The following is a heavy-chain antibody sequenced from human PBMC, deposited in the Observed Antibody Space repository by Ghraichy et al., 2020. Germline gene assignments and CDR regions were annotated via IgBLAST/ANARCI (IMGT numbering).Heavy chain of an antibody. V-gene: IGHV4-39*01. Sequence: SETLSLTCTVSGGSISSTNYYWGWLRQPPGKGLEWIGCIYYSGSAYYTPSLNSRVTISVDTSKNQFSLKLSSVIAADTSVYYCARLLFGQYYSGASSYDSHYDGGGCGKGATVPVSS. CDR1: GGSISSTNYY. CDR2: IYYSGSA. CDR3: ARLLFGQYYSGASSYDSHYDGGG. J-gene: IGHJ6*03. D-gene: IGHD2-15*01.